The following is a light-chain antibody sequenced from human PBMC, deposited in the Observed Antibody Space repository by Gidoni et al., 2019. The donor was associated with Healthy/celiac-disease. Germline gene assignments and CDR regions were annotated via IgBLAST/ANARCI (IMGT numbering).Light chain of an antibody. CDR3: QQRSNWLLT. CDR2: DAS. V-gene: IGKV3-11*01. J-gene: IGKJ4*01. Sequence: EIVLTKSPATLSLSPGERATLSCRASQSFSSYLAWYQQKPGQAPRLLIYDASNRATGIPARFSGSGSGTDFTRTISSLEPEDFAVYYCQQRSNWLLTFGGGTKVEIK. CDR1: QSFSSY.